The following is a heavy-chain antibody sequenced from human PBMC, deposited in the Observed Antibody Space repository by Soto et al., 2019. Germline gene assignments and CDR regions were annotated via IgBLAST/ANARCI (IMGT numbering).Heavy chain of an antibody. CDR3: AKDWGNRGQGDY. D-gene: IGHD3-16*01. CDR1: GYTFATDY. J-gene: IGHJ4*02. Sequence: QVQLVQSGAEVKKPGASVKVSCKASGYTFATDYMHWVRQAPGQGLEWMGIINPSGDNTRYAQKFQGRVTMTRDTSTRTIYMEVSSLRSEDTAVYYCAKDWGNRGQGDYWGQGTLVTVSS. CDR2: INPSGDNT. V-gene: IGHV1-46*01.